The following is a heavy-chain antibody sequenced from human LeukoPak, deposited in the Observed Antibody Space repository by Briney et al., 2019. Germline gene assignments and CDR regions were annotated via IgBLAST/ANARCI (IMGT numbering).Heavy chain of an antibody. CDR3: ARTPKDYYDSSGYYGWFDH. V-gene: IGHV1-69*04. CDR1: GGTFSSYA. CDR2: IIPIFGIA. D-gene: IGHD3-22*01. Sequence: ASVKVSCKASGGTFSSYAISWVRQAPGQGLEWMGRIIPIFGIANYAQKFQGRVTITADKSTSTAYMELSSLRSEDTAVYYCARTPKDYYDSSGYYGWFDHWGQGTLVTVSS. J-gene: IGHJ5*02.